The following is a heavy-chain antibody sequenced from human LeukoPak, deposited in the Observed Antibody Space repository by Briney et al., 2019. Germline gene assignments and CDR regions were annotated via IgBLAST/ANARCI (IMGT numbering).Heavy chain of an antibody. V-gene: IGHV3-23*01. CDR2: ISGSGGST. D-gene: IGHD6-13*01. CDR1: GFTFSSYA. Sequence: GGSLRLSCAASGFTFSSYAMSWVRQAPGKGLEWVSAISGSGGSTYYADSVKGRFTISRDNSKNTLYLQMNSLRAEDTAVYYCARGGSSPGGLLYNYWGQGTLVTVSS. CDR3: ARGGSSPGGLLYNY. J-gene: IGHJ4*02.